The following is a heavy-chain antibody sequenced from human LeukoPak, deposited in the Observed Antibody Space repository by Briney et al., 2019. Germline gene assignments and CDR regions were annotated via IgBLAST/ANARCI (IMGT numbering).Heavy chain of an antibody. V-gene: IGHV3-23*01. CDR1: GFTFNNYA. Sequence: GGSLRLSCAASGFTFNNYAMTWVRQAPGKGLEWVSAISGSGATTYYADSVKGRFTISRDSSTNTLYLEMSSLRAEDTAVYYCAKDFDYYDTSDYFFLAVFDYWGQGTLVTVSS. CDR2: ISGSGATT. CDR3: AKDFDYYDTSDYFFLAVFDY. J-gene: IGHJ4*02. D-gene: IGHD3-22*01.